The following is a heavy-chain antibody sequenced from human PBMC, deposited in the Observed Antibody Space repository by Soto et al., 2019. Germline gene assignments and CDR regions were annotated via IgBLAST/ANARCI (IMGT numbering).Heavy chain of an antibody. D-gene: IGHD4-17*01. CDR1: GFTFSSYG. J-gene: IGHJ4*02. CDR3: AKVPLDYGDYYDS. Sequence: QVQLVESGGGVVQPGRSLRLSCAASGFTFSSYGMHWVRQAPGKGLEWVAVISYDGSNKYYADSVKGRFTISRDNSKNKLYLQMNSLRAEDTAVYYCAKVPLDYGDYYDSWGQGTLVTVSS. CDR2: ISYDGSNK. V-gene: IGHV3-30*18.